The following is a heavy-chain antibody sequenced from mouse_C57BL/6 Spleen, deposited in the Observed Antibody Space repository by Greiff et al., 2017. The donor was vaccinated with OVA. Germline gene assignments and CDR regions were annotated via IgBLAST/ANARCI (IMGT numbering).Heavy chain of an antibody. CDR1: GFTFSSYA. J-gene: IGHJ3*01. V-gene: IGHV5-4*01. Sequence: EVQLVESGGGLVKPGGSLKLSCAASGFTFSSYAMSWVRQTPEKRLEWVATISDGGSYTYYPDNVKGRFTISRDNAKNNLYLQMSHLKSEDTAMYYCAREGRPLFAYWGQGTLVTVSA. D-gene: IGHD3-3*01. CDR2: ISDGGSYT. CDR3: AREGRPLFAY.